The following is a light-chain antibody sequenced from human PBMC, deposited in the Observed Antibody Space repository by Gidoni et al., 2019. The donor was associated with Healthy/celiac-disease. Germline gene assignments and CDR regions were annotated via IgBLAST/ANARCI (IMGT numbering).Light chain of an antibody. CDR2: DAS. CDR3: QQHNSYWT. CDR1: QSISSW. J-gene: IGKJ1*01. Sequence: DIQMTQSPSTLSASVGDRVTITCRASQSISSWLAWYQQKPGKAPKLLIYDASSLESGVPSRFSGSGSGTEFTLTISSLQPDDFATYYCQQHNSYWTFXQXTKVEIK. V-gene: IGKV1-5*01.